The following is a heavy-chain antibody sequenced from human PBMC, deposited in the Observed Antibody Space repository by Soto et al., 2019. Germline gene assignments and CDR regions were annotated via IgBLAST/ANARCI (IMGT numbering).Heavy chain of an antibody. D-gene: IGHD3-22*01. CDR2: IYYSGST. Sequence: PSETLSLTCTVSGGSISSYYWSWIRQPPGKGLEWIGYIYYSGSTNYNPSLKSRVTISVDTSKNQLSLKLSSVTAADTAVYYCARVVDSRTRALDYWGQGTLVTVSS. CDR1: GGSISSYY. CDR3: ARVVDSRTRALDY. V-gene: IGHV4-59*01. J-gene: IGHJ4*02.